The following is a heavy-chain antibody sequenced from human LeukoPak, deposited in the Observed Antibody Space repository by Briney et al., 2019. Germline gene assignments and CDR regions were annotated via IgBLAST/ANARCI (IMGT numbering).Heavy chain of an antibody. Sequence: SETLSLTCAVYGGSFTNYYWNWIRQPPGKGLEWIGEISHSGSTNYNPSPKSRVTISVDRSKNQFSLKLSSVTAADTAVYYCARAGYSGYDSHNWFDPWGQGTLVTVSS. CDR1: GGSFTNYY. CDR2: ISHSGST. CDR3: ARAGYSGYDSHNWFDP. V-gene: IGHV4-34*01. J-gene: IGHJ5*02. D-gene: IGHD5-12*01.